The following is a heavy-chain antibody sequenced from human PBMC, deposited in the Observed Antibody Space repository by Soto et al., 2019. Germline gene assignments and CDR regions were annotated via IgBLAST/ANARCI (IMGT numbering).Heavy chain of an antibody. CDR1: GGSFSGYY. CDR2: INHSGST. D-gene: IGHD1-26*01. Sequence: QVQLQQWGAGLLKPSETLSLTCAVYGGSFSGYYWSWIRQPPGKGLEWIGEINHSGSTNYNPSLKSRVTXQVXTXTNQCSLKLSSVTGADTAVYYCARLATRYYYYGMDVWGQGTTVTVSS. V-gene: IGHV4-34*01. CDR3: ARLATRYYYYGMDV. J-gene: IGHJ6*02.